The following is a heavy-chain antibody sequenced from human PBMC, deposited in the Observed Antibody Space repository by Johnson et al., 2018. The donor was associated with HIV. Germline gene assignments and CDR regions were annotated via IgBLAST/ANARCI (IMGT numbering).Heavy chain of an antibody. Sequence: VQLVESGGGLAKPAWSPRLSCAASQFTFSSYYMNCVRQAPGNGLELVGQVNPNGGSTYLIASGEDRFNISRDNAKNKFHLQMNSLKTEDTAVYYCAREGDVLIWFGEQRTSHAFDIWGQGTMVTVSS. CDR3: AREGDVLIWFGEQRTSHAFDI. CDR2: VNPNGGST. V-gene: IGHV3-25*03. CDR1: QFTFSSYY. J-gene: IGHJ3*02. D-gene: IGHD3-10*01.